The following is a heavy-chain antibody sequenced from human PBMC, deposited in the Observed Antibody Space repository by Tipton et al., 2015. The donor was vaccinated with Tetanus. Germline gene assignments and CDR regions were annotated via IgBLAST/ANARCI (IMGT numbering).Heavy chain of an antibody. CDR3: ARTRRLTDLPNSGSYFDS. CDR1: GGSISSGGYY. Sequence: TLSLTCTVSGGSISSGGYYWSWIRQLPGKGLEWIGYIYHTGTTYYNPSFKSRVSISVDTSMSQFSLELNSVTAADTAVYYCARTRRLTDLPNSGSYFDSWGQGIVVTVSS. V-gene: IGHV4-31*03. D-gene: IGHD1-26*01. J-gene: IGHJ4*02. CDR2: IYHTGTT.